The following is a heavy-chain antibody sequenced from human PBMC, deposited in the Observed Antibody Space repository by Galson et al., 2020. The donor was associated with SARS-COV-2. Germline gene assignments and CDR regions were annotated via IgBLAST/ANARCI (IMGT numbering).Heavy chain of an antibody. Sequence: GESLKISCKASGYTFTSYAMNWVRQAPGQGLEWMGWINTNTGNPTYAQGFTGRFVFSLDNSVSTAYLQISSLKAEDTAVYYCARGGSSSWYTQMNGLYYYGMDVWGQGTTVTVSS. CDR3: ARGGSSSWYTQMNGLYYYGMDV. V-gene: IGHV7-4-1*02. J-gene: IGHJ6*02. D-gene: IGHD6-13*01. CDR1: GYTFTSYA. CDR2: INTNTGNP.